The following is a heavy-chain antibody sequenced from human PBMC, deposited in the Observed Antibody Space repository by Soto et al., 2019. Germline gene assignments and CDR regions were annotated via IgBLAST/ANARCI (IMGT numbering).Heavy chain of an antibody. Sequence: GESLKISCKGSGYNFTNYWVGWVRQMPGKGLEWMGIIYPGDSYTRYSPSFQGQVTISADKSISTAYLQWSSLRASDSAMYYCARVPSVVAPGNDYFGLDVWGQGTTVTVSS. CDR3: ARVPSVVAPGNDYFGLDV. V-gene: IGHV5-51*01. D-gene: IGHD6-13*01. J-gene: IGHJ6*02. CDR1: GYNFTNYW. CDR2: IYPGDSYT.